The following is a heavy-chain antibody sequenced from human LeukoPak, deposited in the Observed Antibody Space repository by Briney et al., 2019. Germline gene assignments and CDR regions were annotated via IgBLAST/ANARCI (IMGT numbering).Heavy chain of an antibody. V-gene: IGHV1-46*01. D-gene: IGHD5-18*01. CDR1: GGTFSSYA. CDR3: AREIGPGQLHLWGSAFDY. CDR2: INPSDGKT. J-gene: IGHJ4*02. Sequence: ASVKVSCKASGGTFSSYAISWLRQAPGEGLEWMGIINPSDGKTSYAQKFQGRVTMTRDTSTSTVYMELSSLRSEDTAVYYCAREIGPGQLHLWGSAFDYWGQGTLVTVSS.